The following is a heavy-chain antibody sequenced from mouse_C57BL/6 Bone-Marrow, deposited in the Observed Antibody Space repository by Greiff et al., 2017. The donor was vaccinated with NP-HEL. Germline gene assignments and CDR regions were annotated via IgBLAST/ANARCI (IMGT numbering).Heavy chain of an antibody. CDR3: ARYDLRDYGSTAWFAY. Sequence: VQLKQPGAELVRPGSSVKLSCKASGYTFTSYWMHWVKQRPIQGLEWIGNIDPSDSETHYNQKFKDKATLTVDKSSSTAYMQLSSLTSEDSAVYYCARYDLRDYGSTAWFAYWGQGTLVTVSA. CDR2: IDPSDSET. D-gene: IGHD1-1*01. J-gene: IGHJ3*01. V-gene: IGHV1-52*01. CDR1: GYTFTSYW.